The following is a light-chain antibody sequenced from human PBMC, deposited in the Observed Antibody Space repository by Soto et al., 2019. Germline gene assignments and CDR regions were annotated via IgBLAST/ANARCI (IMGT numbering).Light chain of an antibody. CDR3: MQGLQLPPT. V-gene: IGKV2-28*01. CDR1: QSLLHSSGHNF. CDR2: LGS. Sequence: DIVMTQSPLSLPVTPGEPASISCRSSQSLLHSSGHNFLDWYLQKPGQSPQLLIYLGSNRASGVRDRFRGRESVTYLTLKISRVEAEDVGFNYSMQGLQLPPTFGQGPKLETK. J-gene: IGKJ2*01.